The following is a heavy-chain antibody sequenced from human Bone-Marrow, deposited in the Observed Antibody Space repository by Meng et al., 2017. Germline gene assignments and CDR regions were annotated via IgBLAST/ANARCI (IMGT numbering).Heavy chain of an antibody. D-gene: IGHD3-10*01. Sequence: SETLSLTCAVSGGSFSGYYWSWIRQPPGKGLEWIGEINHSGSTNYNPSLKSRVTISVDTSKNQFSLKLSSVTAADTAVYYCARAPARLWFGDKSDNWFDPCGQGILV. CDR2: INHSGST. CDR1: GGSFSGYY. V-gene: IGHV4-34*01. CDR3: ARAPARLWFGDKSDNWFDP. J-gene: IGHJ5*02.